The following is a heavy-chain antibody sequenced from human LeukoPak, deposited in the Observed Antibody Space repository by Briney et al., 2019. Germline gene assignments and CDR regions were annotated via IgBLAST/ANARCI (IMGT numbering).Heavy chain of an antibody. J-gene: IGHJ6*03. V-gene: IGHV3-74*01. Sequence: GGSLRLSCAASGSTFSNYWLHWVRQAPGKGLVWVSRVNFDGTTTNYADSVKGRLTISRDNTKTTLYLQMNSLRAEDTAVYYCVRGAARAYYMDVWGKGTTVTVSS. CDR1: GSTFSNYW. D-gene: IGHD6-6*01. CDR2: VNFDGTTT. CDR3: VRGAARAYYMDV.